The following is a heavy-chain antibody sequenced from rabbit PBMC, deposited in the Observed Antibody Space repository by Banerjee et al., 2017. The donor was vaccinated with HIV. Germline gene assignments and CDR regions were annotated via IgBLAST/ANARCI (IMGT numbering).Heavy chain of an antibody. CDR2: IGSGGYT. CDR3: ARDLAGVIGWNFGL. CDR1: GFSFSNKYV. V-gene: IGHV1S45*01. J-gene: IGHJ4*01. D-gene: IGHD4-1*01. Sequence: QEQLEESGGDLVKPEGSLTLTCTASGFSFSNKYVMCWVRQAPGEGLEYIGCIGSGGYTYYASWAKGRFTISKASWTTVTLQMTSLTAADTATYFCARDLAGVIGWNFGLWGPGTLVTVS.